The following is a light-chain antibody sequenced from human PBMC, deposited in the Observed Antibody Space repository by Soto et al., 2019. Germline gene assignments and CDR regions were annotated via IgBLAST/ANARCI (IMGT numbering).Light chain of an antibody. CDR3: SSYTISSTLL. J-gene: IGLJ2*01. CDR1: SNDVGGYNY. Sequence: QSALMQPASVSGSPGQSIDISCTGTSNDVGGYNYVSWYQQRPGKAPKLIIHDVTNRPSGVSDRFSGSKSGNTASLTISGLQAEDEADYYCSSYTISSTLLFGGGTKLTVL. V-gene: IGLV2-14*01. CDR2: DVT.